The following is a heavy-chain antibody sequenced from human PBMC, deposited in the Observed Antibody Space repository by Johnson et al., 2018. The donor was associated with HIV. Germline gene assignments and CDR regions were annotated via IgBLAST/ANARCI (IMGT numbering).Heavy chain of an antibody. CDR3: ARCIWGSSLIDVFDI. CDR2: ISYDGSNK. V-gene: IGHV3-30*04. Sequence: QVQLVESGGGVVQPGRSLRLSCAASGFTFSSYAMHWVRQAPGKGLEWVAVISYDGSNKYYADSVKGRFSISRDNSKNTLYLQMNSLRADDTAVYYCARCIWGSSLIDVFDIWGQGTMVTVSS. J-gene: IGHJ3*02. D-gene: IGHD3-16*01. CDR1: GFTFSSYA.